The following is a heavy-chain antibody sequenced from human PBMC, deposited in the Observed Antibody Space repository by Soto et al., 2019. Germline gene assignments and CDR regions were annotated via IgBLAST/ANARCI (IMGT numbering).Heavy chain of an antibody. J-gene: IGHJ4*02. CDR3: ARAMTTVTTIAY. V-gene: IGHV4-30-2*01. CDR2: IYHSGST. D-gene: IGHD4-17*01. Sequence: SETLSLTCAVSGGSISSGGYSWSWIRQPPGKGLEWIGDIYHSGSTYYNPSLKSRVTISVDRSKNQFSLKLSSVTAADTAVYYCARAMTTVTTIAYWGQGTLVTVSS. CDR1: GGSISSGGYS.